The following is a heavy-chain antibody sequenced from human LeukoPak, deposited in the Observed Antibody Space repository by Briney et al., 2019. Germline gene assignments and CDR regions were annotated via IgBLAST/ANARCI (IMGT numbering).Heavy chain of an antibody. CDR1: GYTFTGYY. CDR3: ANSIAAASTGLPYYYYGMDV. D-gene: IGHD6-13*01. Sequence: ASVKVSCKASGYTFTGYYMHWVRQAPGQGLEWMGWTNPNSGGTNYAQKFQGRVTMTRDTSISTAYMEMSRLRSDDRVVYYCANSIAAASTGLPYYYYGMDVWGQGTTVTVSS. CDR2: TNPNSGGT. J-gene: IGHJ6*02. V-gene: IGHV1-2*02.